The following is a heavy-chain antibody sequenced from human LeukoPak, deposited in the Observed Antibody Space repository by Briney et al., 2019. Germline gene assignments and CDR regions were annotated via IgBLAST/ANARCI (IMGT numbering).Heavy chain of an antibody. V-gene: IGHV3-21*01. CDR3: ARLFDYGDYRAEPY. J-gene: IGHJ4*02. CDR1: GFTFSSYS. Sequence: GGSLRPSCAASGFTFSSYSMNWVRQASGKGLEWVSSISTSSNYIYYADSVKGRFTISRDNAKNSLYLQMNSLRAEDTAVYYCARLFDYGDYRAEPYWGQGTLVTVSS. D-gene: IGHD4-17*01. CDR2: ISTSSNYI.